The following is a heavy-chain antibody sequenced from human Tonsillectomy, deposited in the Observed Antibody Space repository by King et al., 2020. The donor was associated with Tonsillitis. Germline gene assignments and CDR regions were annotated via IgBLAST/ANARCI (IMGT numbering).Heavy chain of an antibody. Sequence: QLVQSGAEVKKPGASVKVSCKVSGYTLTELSMHWVRQAPGKGLEWMGGFDPEDGETIYAQKFQGRVTMTEDTSTDTAYMELSSLRSEDTAVYYCATVEASPGDIVATMGFDYWGQGTLVTVSS. J-gene: IGHJ4*02. CDR3: ATVEASPGDIVATMGFDY. V-gene: IGHV1-24*01. CDR1: GYTLTELS. CDR2: FDPEDGET. D-gene: IGHD5-12*01.